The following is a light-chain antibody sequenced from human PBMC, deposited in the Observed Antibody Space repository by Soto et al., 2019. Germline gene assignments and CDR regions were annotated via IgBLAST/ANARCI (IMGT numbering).Light chain of an antibody. CDR1: SSNIGAGYD. CDR2: DNN. V-gene: IGLV1-40*01. Sequence: QSVLTQPPSVSGAPGQRVTISCTGSSSNIGAGYDVHWYQQLPGTAPKLLIYDNNTPSSGVPDRFSGSKSGTSASLAITGLQAEDEADYYCQSYDSGLSGFVFGAGTKVTVL. CDR3: QSYDSGLSGFV. J-gene: IGLJ1*01.